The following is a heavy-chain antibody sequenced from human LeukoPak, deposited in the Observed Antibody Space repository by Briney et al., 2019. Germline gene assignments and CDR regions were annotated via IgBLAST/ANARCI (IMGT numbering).Heavy chain of an antibody. CDR1: GFTVSSNY. D-gene: IGHD2-2*01. Sequence: PGGSLRLSCAASGFTVSSNYMSWVRQAPGKGLEWVSVIYSGGSTYYADSVKGRFTISRDNSKNTLYLQMNSPRTEDTADYYCARDRQYCSSTICFGYYYYYMDVWGKGTTVTVSS. V-gene: IGHV3-53*05. CDR3: ARDRQYCSSTICFGYYYYYMDV. CDR2: IYSGGST. J-gene: IGHJ6*03.